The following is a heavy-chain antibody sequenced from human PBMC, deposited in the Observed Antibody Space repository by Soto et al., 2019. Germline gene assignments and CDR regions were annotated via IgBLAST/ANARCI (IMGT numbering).Heavy chain of an antibody. J-gene: IGHJ5*02. V-gene: IGHV4-34*01. D-gene: IGHD3-10*01. CDR3: GRGPGNAPMVRGINGFFGP. Sequence: SVTLSLTCNVSGGPFNDNPWSWIRQSPGKGLDWIGDINHDGDTYYNPSLKSRLVISVDTSKSQFSLRLSSVPAADTAAYYCGRGPGNAPMVRGINGFFGPWGQGTLVTVSS. CDR2: INHDGDT. CDR1: GGPFNDNP.